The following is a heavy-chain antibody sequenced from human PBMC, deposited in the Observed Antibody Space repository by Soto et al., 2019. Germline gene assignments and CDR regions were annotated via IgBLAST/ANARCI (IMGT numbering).Heavy chain of an antibody. CDR3: ATRTGDDAFDI. CDR2: IYYSAST. V-gene: IGHV4-31*03. D-gene: IGHD7-27*01. J-gene: IGHJ3*02. CDR1: GGPISSGGYY. Sequence: QVQLQESGPGLVKPSQTLSLTCTVSGGPISSGGYYWSWIRQHPAQALEWTGYIYYSASTNYNPSLKSRVTISVDTSKNLFSLKLSSVTAADTAVYYCATRTGDDAFDIWGQGTMVTVSS.